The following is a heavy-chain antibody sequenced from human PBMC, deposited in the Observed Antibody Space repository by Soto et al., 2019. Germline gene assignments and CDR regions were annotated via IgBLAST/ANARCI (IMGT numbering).Heavy chain of an antibody. CDR2: IYSGGST. J-gene: IGHJ4*02. V-gene: IGHV3-53*01. D-gene: IGHD3-22*01. Sequence: PGGSLRLSCAASGFTVSSNYMSWVRQAPGKGLEWVSVIYSGGSTYYADSVKGRFTISRDNSKNTLYLQMNSLRAEDTAVYYCARAKRESRYYDSSGPLDYWGQGTLVTVSS. CDR3: ARAKRESRYYDSSGPLDY. CDR1: GFTVSSNY.